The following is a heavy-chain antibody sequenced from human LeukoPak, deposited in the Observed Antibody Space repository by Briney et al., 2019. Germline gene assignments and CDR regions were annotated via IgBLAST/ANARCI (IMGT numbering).Heavy chain of an antibody. CDR2: IRSKAYGGTT. J-gene: IGHJ4*02. CDR3: SRAKSNYYDSSAPNY. V-gene: IGHV3-49*03. Sequence: PGRSLRLSCTASGFTFGDYAMSLFRQAPGKGLEWVGFIRSKAYGGTTEYAASVKGRFTISRDDSKSIAYLQMNSLKTEDTAVYYCSRAKSNYYDSSAPNYWGRGTLVTVSS. CDR1: GFTFGDYA. D-gene: IGHD3-22*01.